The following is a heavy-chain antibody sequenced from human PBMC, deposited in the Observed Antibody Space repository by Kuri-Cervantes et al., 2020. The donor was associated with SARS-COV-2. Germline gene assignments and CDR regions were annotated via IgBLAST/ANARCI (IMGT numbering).Heavy chain of an antibody. V-gene: IGHV3-20*04. Sequence: GESLKISCAASGFTFDDYGMSWVRQAPGKGLEWVSGINWNGVRTGYTDSVKGRFTISRDNAKNSLYLQMNSLGAEDTAVYYCARNEWELFSGYYFDYWGQGTLVTVSS. CDR2: INWNGVRT. J-gene: IGHJ4*02. CDR3: ARNEWELFSGYYFDY. D-gene: IGHD1-26*01. CDR1: GFTFDDYG.